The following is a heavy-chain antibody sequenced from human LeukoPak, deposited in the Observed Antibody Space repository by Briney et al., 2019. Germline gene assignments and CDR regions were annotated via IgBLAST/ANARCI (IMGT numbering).Heavy chain of an antibody. Sequence: PSETLALTCGVYGGSFSGYYWTWIRQPPGKGLEWIGEITHSGIAKYTPSLKSRVTMSVDTFKKQFSLRLSSVTAADTAMYYCVRGPPGGSFDTWDQGTMVTVS. V-gene: IGHV4-34*01. D-gene: IGHD3-10*01. CDR2: ITHSGIA. CDR3: VRGPPGGSFDT. CDR1: GGSFSGYY. J-gene: IGHJ3*02.